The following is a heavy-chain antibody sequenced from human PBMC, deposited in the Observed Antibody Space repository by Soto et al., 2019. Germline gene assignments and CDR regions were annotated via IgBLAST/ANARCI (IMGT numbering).Heavy chain of an antibody. J-gene: IGHJ3*02. V-gene: IGHV3-33*01. CDR1: GFTFSSYG. Sequence: GGSLRLSCAASGFTFSSYGVHWVRQAPGKGLEWVAVIWYDGSNKYYADSVKGRFTISRDNSKNTLYLQMNSLRAEDTAVYYCASHYYGSGDDAFDIWGQRTMVTVSS. CDR3: ASHYYGSGDDAFDI. CDR2: IWYDGSNK. D-gene: IGHD3-10*01.